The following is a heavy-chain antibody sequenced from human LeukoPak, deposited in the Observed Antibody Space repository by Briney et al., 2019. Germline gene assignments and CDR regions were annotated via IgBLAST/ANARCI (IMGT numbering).Heavy chain of an antibody. CDR3: ARDALATHYYMDV. Sequence: GGSLRLSCAASGFTFSSYWMSWVRQAPGKGLEWVANIKQDGREKYYVDYVKGRFTISRDNAKNSLYLQMNSLRAEDTAVYYCARDALATHYYMDVWGKGTTVTVSS. D-gene: IGHD5-12*01. V-gene: IGHV3-7*01. CDR2: IKQDGREK. CDR1: GFTFSSYW. J-gene: IGHJ6*03.